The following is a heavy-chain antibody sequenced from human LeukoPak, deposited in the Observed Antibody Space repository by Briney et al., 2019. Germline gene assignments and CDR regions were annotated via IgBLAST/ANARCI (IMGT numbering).Heavy chain of an antibody. D-gene: IGHD5-18*01. V-gene: IGHV1-8*03. CDR1: GYTFTSYD. CDR2: MNSNSGNT. CDR3: ARGGYSYGYYYYYYMDV. J-gene: IGHJ6*03. Sequence: ASVKVSCKASGYTFTSYDINWVRQATGQGLEWMGWMNSNSGNTGYAQKFQGRVTITADRSTSTAYMELSSLRSEDTAVYYCARGGYSYGYYYYYYMDVWGKGTTVTVSS.